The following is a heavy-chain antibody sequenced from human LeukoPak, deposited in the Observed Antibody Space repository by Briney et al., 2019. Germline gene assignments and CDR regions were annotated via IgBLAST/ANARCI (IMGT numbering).Heavy chain of an antibody. CDR3: ARDPLNRRWGSYHFDY. D-gene: IGHD7-27*01. Sequence: GGSLRLSCVASGFPFPTYAMMWVRQAPGKGLEWVSSVRVSDGARFYADSVKGRFTTSRDNPKNTLFLQMNSLRAEDTATYYCARDPLNRRWGSYHFDYWGQGTLVTVSS. J-gene: IGHJ4*02. CDR2: VRVSDGAR. CDR1: GFPFPTYA. V-gene: IGHV3-23*01.